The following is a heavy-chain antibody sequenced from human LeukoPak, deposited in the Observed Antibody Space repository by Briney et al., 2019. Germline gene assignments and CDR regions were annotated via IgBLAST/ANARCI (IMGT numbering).Heavy chain of an antibody. D-gene: IGHD6-19*01. J-gene: IGHJ4*02. CDR1: GFTFSSYS. Sequence: GGSLRLSCAASGFTFSSYSMNWVRQAPGKGLEWVSSISSSSSYMYYADSVKGRFTISGDNAKNSLYLQMNSLRAEDTAVYYCASKRGSGWYGFDYWGQGTLVTVSS. CDR2: ISSSSSYM. V-gene: IGHV3-21*01. CDR3: ASKRGSGWYGFDY.